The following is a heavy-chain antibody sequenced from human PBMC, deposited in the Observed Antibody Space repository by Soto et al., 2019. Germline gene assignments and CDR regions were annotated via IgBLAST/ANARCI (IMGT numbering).Heavy chain of an antibody. D-gene: IGHD4-17*01. V-gene: IGHV3-21*06. CDR1: GFNFRNFN. Sequence: GGSLRLSCEGSGFNFRNFNMIWVRQAPGKGLEWVSSVSGSSSYIYYADSVKGRFTVSRDNANNLVFLQMNGLRPEDTAMYYCARDLRGHYGPWGQGTMVT. CDR3: ARDLRGHYGP. J-gene: IGHJ3*01. CDR2: VSGSSSYI.